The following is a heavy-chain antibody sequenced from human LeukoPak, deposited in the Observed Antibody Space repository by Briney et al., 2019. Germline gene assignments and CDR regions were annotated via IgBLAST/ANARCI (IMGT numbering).Heavy chain of an antibody. Sequence: ASVKVSCKVSGYTLTELSMHWVRQAPGRGLEWMGWISAYNGNTNYAQKLQGRVTMTTDTSTSTAYMELRSLRSDDTAVYYCARGSYYGSGSYYSRYNWFDPWGQGTLVTVSS. CDR2: ISAYNGNT. D-gene: IGHD3-10*01. V-gene: IGHV1-18*01. J-gene: IGHJ5*02. CDR1: GYTLTELS. CDR3: ARGSYYGSGSYYSRYNWFDP.